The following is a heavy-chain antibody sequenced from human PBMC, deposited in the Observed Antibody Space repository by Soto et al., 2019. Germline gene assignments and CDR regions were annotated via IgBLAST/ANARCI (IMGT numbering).Heavy chain of an antibody. Sequence: SGPTLVNPTQTLTLTCTFSGFSLSTSGVGVGWIRQPPGKALEWLALIYWDDDKRYSPSLKSRLTITKDTSKNQVVLTMTNMDPVDTATYYCAHRRLVPADDVNWFDPWGQGTLVTVSS. CDR1: GFSLSTSGVG. J-gene: IGHJ5*02. D-gene: IGHD2-2*01. V-gene: IGHV2-5*02. CDR2: IYWDDDK. CDR3: AHRRLVPADDVNWFDP.